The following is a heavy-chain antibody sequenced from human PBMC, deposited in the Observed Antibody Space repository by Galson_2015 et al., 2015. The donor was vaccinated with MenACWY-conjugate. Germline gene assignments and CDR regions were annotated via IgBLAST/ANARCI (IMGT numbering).Heavy chain of an antibody. D-gene: IGHD2-15*01. J-gene: IGHJ5*02. CDR1: GFTFSSYA. CDR3: ARGLPAIHCSPNFCHPNWFDP. Sequence: SLRLSCAASGFTFSSYAMAWVCQAPGKELEWVSSIGASGYDTYYADSARGRFAISRDSPQNILYLQMNGLRAEDTALYYCARGLPAIHCSPNFCHPNWFDPWGQGTLVTVSS. CDR2: IGASGYDT. V-gene: IGHV3-23*01.